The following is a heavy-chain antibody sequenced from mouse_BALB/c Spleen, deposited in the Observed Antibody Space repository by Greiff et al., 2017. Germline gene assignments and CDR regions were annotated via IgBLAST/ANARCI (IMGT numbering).Heavy chain of an antibody. Sequence: VQLQQSGAELVKPGASVKLSCKASGYTFTSYYMYWVKQRPGQGLEWIGEINPSNGGTNFNEKFKSKATLTVDKSSSTAYMQLSSLTSEDSAVYYCTRHGYPYAMDYWGQGTSVTVSS. J-gene: IGHJ4*01. CDR1: GYTFTSYY. D-gene: IGHD2-14*01. CDR3: TRHGYPYAMDY. V-gene: IGHV1S81*02. CDR2: INPSNGGT.